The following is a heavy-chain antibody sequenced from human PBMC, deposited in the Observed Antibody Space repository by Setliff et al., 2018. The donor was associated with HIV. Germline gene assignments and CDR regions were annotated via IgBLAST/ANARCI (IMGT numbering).Heavy chain of an antibody. V-gene: IGHV1-3*01. CDR1: GYSFTSYA. CDR2: INPGNADT. D-gene: IGHD3-10*01. CDR3: AKTDGGAIHDAFDI. J-gene: IGHJ3*02. Sequence: ASVKVSCKASGYSFTSYAMHWVRQAPGQRLEWMGWINPGNADTEYSQNFQGRVTITRDTSASTAYMELSSLRSEDTAVYFCAKTDGGAIHDAFDIWGQGTMVTVSS.